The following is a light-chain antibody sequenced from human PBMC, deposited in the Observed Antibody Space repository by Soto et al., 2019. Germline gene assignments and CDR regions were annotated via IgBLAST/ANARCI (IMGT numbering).Light chain of an antibody. Sequence: QSALTQPASVSGSPGQSITISCTGTSSDVGGYNYVSWYQQHPGKAPKIMIYDVSNRPSGVSNRFSGSKSGNTASRTISGLQAEDEADYYCSSYPSSSTVVFGGGTKLTVL. CDR3: SSYPSSSTVV. CDR2: DVS. CDR1: SSDVGGYNY. J-gene: IGLJ2*01. V-gene: IGLV2-14*01.